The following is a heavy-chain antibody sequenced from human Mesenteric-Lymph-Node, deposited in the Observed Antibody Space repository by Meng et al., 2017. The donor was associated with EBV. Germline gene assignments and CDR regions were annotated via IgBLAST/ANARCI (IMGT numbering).Heavy chain of an antibody. J-gene: IGHJ3*02. CDR2: IYYSGST. Sequence: QVQLRESGPGLVKPSETLSLTCTVSGGSVSSSSYYWSWIRQPPGKGLEWIGYIYYSGSTNYNPSLKSRVAISLNTSRTQFSVRLSSVTAADTAVYYCARFTYGDPASIWGQGTMVTVSS. CDR1: GGSVSSSSYY. D-gene: IGHD4-17*01. CDR3: ARFTYGDPASI. V-gene: IGHV4-61*01.